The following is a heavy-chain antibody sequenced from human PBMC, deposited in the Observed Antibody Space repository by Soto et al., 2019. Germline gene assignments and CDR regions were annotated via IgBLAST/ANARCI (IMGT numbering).Heavy chain of an antibody. V-gene: IGHV3-21*01. CDR1: GFTFSTYS. J-gene: IGHJ6*02. D-gene: IGHD5-18*01. CDR2: ISSSSSYI. Sequence: PGGSLRLSCAASGFTFSTYSMNWVRQAPGKGLEWVSSISSSSSYIYYADSVTGRFTISRDNAKNSLYLQMNSLRAEDTAVYYCARDTRIQLLQDYYYGLDVWGQGTTVTVS. CDR3: ARDTRIQLLQDYYYGLDV.